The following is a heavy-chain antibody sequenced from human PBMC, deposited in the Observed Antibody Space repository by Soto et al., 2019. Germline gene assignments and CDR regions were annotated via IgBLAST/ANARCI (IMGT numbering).Heavy chain of an antibody. D-gene: IGHD3-22*01. CDR1: GLTFSSYS. CDR3: ARDRGRPDLRDSHYYDSSDLDYGMDV. V-gene: IGHV3-48*04. J-gene: IGHJ6*02. CDR2: ISSSSSTI. Sequence: TGGSLRLSCAPSGLTFSSYSMNWVHQAPGKGLEWVSYISSSSSTIYYADSMKGRFTISRDNAKNSLLLQLNSLRVEDTAVYYCARDRGRPDLRDSHYYDSSDLDYGMDVWGQGTTVTVSS.